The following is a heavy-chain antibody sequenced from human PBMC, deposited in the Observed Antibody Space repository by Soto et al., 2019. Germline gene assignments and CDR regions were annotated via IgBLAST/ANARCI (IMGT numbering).Heavy chain of an antibody. CDR2: IYYSGST. V-gene: IGHV4-61*01. J-gene: IGHJ5*02. CDR3: ARSTRIAVAAGWFDP. CDR1: GGSVSSGSYY. Sequence: QVQLQESGPGLVKPSETLSLTCTVSGGSVSSGSYYWSWIRQPPGKGLEWIGYIYYSGSTNYNPSLKSRVTISVDTSKNQFSLKLSSVTAADTAVYYCARSTRIAVAAGWFDPWGQGTLVTVSS. D-gene: IGHD6-19*01.